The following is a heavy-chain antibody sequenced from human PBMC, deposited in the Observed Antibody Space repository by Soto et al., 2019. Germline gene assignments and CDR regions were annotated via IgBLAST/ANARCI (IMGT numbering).Heavy chain of an antibody. CDR3: ARGLYCGGRCYSHFDY. J-gene: IGHJ4*02. Sequence: VQLVQSGAEVKKPGSSVKVSCKASGGTFSNYPFIWVRQAPGQGLDWMGGIIPIFGTTDYGQRFQGRVTITADESTNTAYMELSSLRSDDTAVYYCARGLYCGGRCYSHFDYWGQGTLITVSS. V-gene: IGHV1-69*01. D-gene: IGHD2-21*02. CDR2: IIPIFGTT. CDR1: GGTFSNYP.